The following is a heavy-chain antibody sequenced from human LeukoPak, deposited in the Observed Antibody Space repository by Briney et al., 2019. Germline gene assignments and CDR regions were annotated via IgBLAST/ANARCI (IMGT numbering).Heavy chain of an antibody. CDR1: GYTFTSYD. D-gene: IGHD2-15*01. CDR3: ARTPARRNNIGYCSGGSCYPGGHNWFDP. J-gene: IGHJ5*02. V-gene: IGHV1-8*01. CDR2: MNPNSGNT. Sequence: ASVKVSCKASGYTFTSYDINWVRQATGQGLEWMGWMNPNSGNTGYAQKFQGRVTMTRNTSISTAYMELSSLRSEDTAVYYCARTPARRNNIGYCSGGSCYPGGHNWFDPWGQGTLVTVSS.